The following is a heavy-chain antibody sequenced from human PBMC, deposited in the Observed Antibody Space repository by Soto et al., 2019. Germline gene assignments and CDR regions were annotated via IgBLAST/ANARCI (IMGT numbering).Heavy chain of an antibody. Sequence: VELSCKGCGGRFGSCASRWVRQAPGQGLEWMGGIIPIFGTANYAQKFQGRVTITADESTSTAYMELSSLRSEDTAVYYCARARHQAIAAQITRQKHSYYYYGMDVWGQGTTVTLSS. CDR3: ARARHQAIAAQITRQKHSYYYYGMDV. V-gene: IGHV1-69*01. J-gene: IGHJ6*02. D-gene: IGHD6-6*01. CDR1: GGRFGSCA. CDR2: IIPIFGTA.